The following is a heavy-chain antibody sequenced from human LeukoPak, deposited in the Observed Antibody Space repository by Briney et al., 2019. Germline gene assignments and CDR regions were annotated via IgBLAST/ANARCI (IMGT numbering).Heavy chain of an antibody. Sequence: SETLSLTCTVSGGSISSYYWSWIRQPPGKGPEWIGYMYYSGSPNYNPSLKSRVTVSVDTSKNQFSLKLSSVTAADTAVYYCASRSSIWSGYQDTLYYFDSWGQGTLVTVSS. D-gene: IGHD3-3*01. J-gene: IGHJ4*02. V-gene: IGHV4-59*08. CDR3: ASRSSIWSGYQDTLYYFDS. CDR2: MYYSGSP. CDR1: GGSISSYY.